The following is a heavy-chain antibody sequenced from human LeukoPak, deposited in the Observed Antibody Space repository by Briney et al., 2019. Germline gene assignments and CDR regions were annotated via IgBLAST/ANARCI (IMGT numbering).Heavy chain of an antibody. J-gene: IGHJ3*02. D-gene: IGHD3-22*01. CDR2: INHSGST. CDR1: GFMFSTYE. V-gene: IGHV4-34*01. Sequence: GSLRLSCAASGFMFSTYEMNWVRQAPGKGLEWIGEINHSGSTNYNPSLKSRVTISIDTSKNQFSLKLSSVTAADTAVYYCARHHSSGYYRDAFDIWGQGTMLTVSS. CDR3: ARHHSSGYYRDAFDI.